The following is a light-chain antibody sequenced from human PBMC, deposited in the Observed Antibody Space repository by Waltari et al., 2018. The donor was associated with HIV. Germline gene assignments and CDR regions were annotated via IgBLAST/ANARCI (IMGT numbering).Light chain of an antibody. J-gene: IGKJ4*01. Sequence: EAVMTQSSVTLSVSQGERVTLSCRASQNVVMNVAWYQQSTGRAPRLLIYGASTRATGVPVGFSHSGSGTEFTLTINSLHSADFAVYFCQQYNDWPLTFGGGTTV. CDR3: QQYNDWPLT. CDR1: QNVVMN. V-gene: IGKV3-15*01. CDR2: GAS.